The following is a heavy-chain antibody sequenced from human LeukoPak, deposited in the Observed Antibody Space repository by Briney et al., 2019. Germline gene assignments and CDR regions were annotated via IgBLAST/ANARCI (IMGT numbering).Heavy chain of an antibody. CDR2: IYYTESP. CDR3: ALGAAFDI. J-gene: IGHJ3*02. Sequence: SETLSLTCTVSGGSISSYFWSWVRQPPGKGLEWIGYIYYTESPNYNPSLKSRLTISVDTSKNQFSLKLTSVTPADTAVYYCALGAAFDIWGQGTMVTVSS. CDR1: GGSISSYF. V-gene: IGHV4-59*01.